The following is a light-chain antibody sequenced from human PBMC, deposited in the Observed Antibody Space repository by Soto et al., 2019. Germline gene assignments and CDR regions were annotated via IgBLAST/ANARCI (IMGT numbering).Light chain of an antibody. CDR1: SSNIGSNT. J-gene: IGLJ3*02. CDR3: AAWDDSLNGWV. Sequence: QSVLTQPPSASGTPGQRVTISCSGSSSNIGSNTVNWYQQLPGTAPKLLIYSNNQRPSGVPDRFSGSKSGTSASLAISGLKSEYEDDYYCAAWDDSLNGWVFGGGTKLTVL. CDR2: SNN. V-gene: IGLV1-44*01.